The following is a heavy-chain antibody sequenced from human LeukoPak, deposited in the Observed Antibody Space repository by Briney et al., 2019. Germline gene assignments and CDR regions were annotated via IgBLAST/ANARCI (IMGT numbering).Heavy chain of an antibody. D-gene: IGHD3-3*01. CDR2: IYPGDSDT. J-gene: IGHJ6*02. CDR3: ARVNYDFWSGNGMDV. V-gene: IGHV5-51*01. CDR1: GYSFTSYW. Sequence: GESLKISCKDSGYSFTSYWIGWVRQMPGKGLEWMGIIYPGDSDTRYSPSFQGQVTISAVKSISTAYLQWSSLKASDTAMYYCARVNYDFWSGNGMDVWGQGTTVTVSS.